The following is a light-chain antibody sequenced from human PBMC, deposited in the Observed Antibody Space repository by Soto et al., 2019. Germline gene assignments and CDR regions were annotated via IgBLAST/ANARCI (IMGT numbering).Light chain of an antibody. CDR3: QQYGRSPVT. J-gene: IGKJ4*01. CDR1: QAVNNNY. CDR2: GAS. V-gene: IGKV3-20*01. Sequence: EIVLTQSPGTLSLSPGERVTLSCRASQAVNNNYLAWYQQITGQAPRLLIYGASNRATGIPGRFGGSWSGTDFTLTISRLEPEDFAMYYCQQYGRSPVTFGGGTKV.